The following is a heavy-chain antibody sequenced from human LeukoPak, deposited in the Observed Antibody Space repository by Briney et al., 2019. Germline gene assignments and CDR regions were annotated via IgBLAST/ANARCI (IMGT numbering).Heavy chain of an antibody. D-gene: IGHD3-22*01. CDR2: MNPDSGNT. CDR3: ARLGHYYDSSGYYNTGDY. J-gene: IGHJ4*02. Sequence: ASVKVSCKASGYTFTSYDINWVRQATGQGLEWMGWMNPDSGNTGYAQEFQGRVTMTRNTSISTAYMELSSLRSEDTAVYYCARLGHYYDSSGYYNTGDYWGQGTLVTVSS. CDR1: GYTFTSYD. V-gene: IGHV1-8*01.